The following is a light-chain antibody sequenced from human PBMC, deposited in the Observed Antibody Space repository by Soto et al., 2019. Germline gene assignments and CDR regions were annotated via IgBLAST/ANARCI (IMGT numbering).Light chain of an antibody. V-gene: IGKV3-20*01. J-gene: IGKJ4*01. CDR1: QSVSSSY. CDR3: QHYRTS. CDR2: GAS. Sequence: EIVLTQSPGTLSLSPGERATLSCRASQSVSSSYLAWYQQKPGQAPRQLIYGASSRATGIPDRFSGSGSGTVFTLTITRLEPEDCAVYYCQHYRTSFGGGTRVEIK.